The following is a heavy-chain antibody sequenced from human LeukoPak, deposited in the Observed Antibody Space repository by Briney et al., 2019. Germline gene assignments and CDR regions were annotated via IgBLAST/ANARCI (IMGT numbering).Heavy chain of an antibody. CDR1: GYTFTGYY. D-gene: IGHD4-17*01. CDR3: ARGYGDYAAYYYGMDV. V-gene: IGHV1-2*02. J-gene: IGHJ6*04. CDR2: INPNSGGT. Sequence: ASVKVSCKASGYTFTGYYMHWVRQAPGQGLEWMGWINPNSGGTNYAQKFQGRVTITRDTSASTAYMELSSLRSEDTAVYYCARGYGDYAAYYYGMDVWGKGTTVTVSS.